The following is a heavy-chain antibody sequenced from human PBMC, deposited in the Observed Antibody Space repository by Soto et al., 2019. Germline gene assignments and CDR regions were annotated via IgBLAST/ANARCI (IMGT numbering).Heavy chain of an antibody. CDR2: INHSGST. D-gene: IGHD5-18*01. V-gene: IGHV4-34*01. CDR1: GGSFSGYY. CDR3: ARGRYSWSY. Sequence: PSETLSLTCAVYGGSFSGYYWSWIRQPPGKGLEWIGEINHSGSTNYNPSLKSRVTISVDTSKNQFSLKPSSVTAADTAVYYCARGRYSWSYWGQGTLVTVSS. J-gene: IGHJ4*02.